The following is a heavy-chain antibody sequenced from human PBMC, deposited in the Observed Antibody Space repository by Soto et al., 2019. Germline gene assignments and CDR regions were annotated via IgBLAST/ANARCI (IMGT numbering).Heavy chain of an antibody. J-gene: IGHJ4*02. CDR3: ARDPTDIVVVPAARAFDY. Sequence: EVQLVESGGGLVQPGGSLRLSCAASGFTFSSYSMNWVRQAPGKGLEWVSYISSSSSTIYYADSVKGRFTISRDNAKNSLYLQMNRLRAEDTAVYYCARDPTDIVVVPAARAFDYWGQGTLVTVSS. V-gene: IGHV3-48*01. CDR2: ISSSSSTI. D-gene: IGHD2-2*01. CDR1: GFTFSSYS.